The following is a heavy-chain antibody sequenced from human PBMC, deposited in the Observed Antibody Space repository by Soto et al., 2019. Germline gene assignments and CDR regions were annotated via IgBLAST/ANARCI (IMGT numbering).Heavy chain of an antibody. Sequence: QVQLVESGGGVVQPGRSLRLSCAASGFTFSSYGMHWVRQAPGKGLEGVAVISDEGSNKYYADSVKCRFTISRDNSKKLLYLKMNSLRAEDTGVYYCAKVDYSGSYMDYWGQVALVTVSS. CDR1: GFTFSSYG. CDR2: ISDEGSNK. D-gene: IGHD1-26*01. CDR3: AKVDYSGSYMDY. J-gene: IGHJ4*01. V-gene: IGHV3-30*18.